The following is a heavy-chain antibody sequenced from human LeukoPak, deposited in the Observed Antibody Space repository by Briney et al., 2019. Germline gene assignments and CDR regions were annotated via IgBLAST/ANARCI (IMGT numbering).Heavy chain of an antibody. D-gene: IGHD6-6*01. J-gene: IGHJ4*02. V-gene: IGHV3-21*01. Sequence: GGSLRLSCAASGFAFSSYSMNWVRQAPGKGLEWVSSISSSSSYIYYADSVKGRFTISRDNAKNSLYLQMNCLRAEDTAVYYCARAFLSSSSGFDYWGQGTLVTVSS. CDR1: GFAFSSYS. CDR2: ISSSSSYI. CDR3: ARAFLSSSSGFDY.